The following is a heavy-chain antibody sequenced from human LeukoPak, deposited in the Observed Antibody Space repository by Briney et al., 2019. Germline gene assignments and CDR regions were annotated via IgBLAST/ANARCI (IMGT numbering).Heavy chain of an antibody. CDR1: GGSFSGYY. CDR3: ARGLSGNPSKAY. V-gene: IGHV4-34*01. CDR2: INHSGST. J-gene: IGHJ4*02. Sequence: PSETLSLTCAVYGGSFSGYYWSWIRQPPGKGLEWIGEINHSGSTNYNPSLKSRVTISVDTSKNQFSLKLSSVTAADTAVYYCARGLSGNPSKAYWGQGTLVTVSS. D-gene: IGHD3-3*01.